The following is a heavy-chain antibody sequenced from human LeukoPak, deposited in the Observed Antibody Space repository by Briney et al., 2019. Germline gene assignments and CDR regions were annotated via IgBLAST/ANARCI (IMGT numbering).Heavy chain of an antibody. Sequence: SETLSLTCAVSGYSISSGYYWGWIRQPPGKGLEWIGSSYHSGSTYYSPSLKSRVTISVDTSKNHFSLKLTSVTAADTAVYYCAREGRYCSSTSCPHMDVWGKGTTVTVSS. V-gene: IGHV4-38-2*02. D-gene: IGHD2-2*01. CDR1: GYSISSGYY. CDR2: SYHSGST. CDR3: AREGRYCSSTSCPHMDV. J-gene: IGHJ6*04.